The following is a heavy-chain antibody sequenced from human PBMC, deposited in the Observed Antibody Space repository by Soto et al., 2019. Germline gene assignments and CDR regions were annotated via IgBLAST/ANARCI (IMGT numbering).Heavy chain of an antibody. D-gene: IGHD3-22*01. Sequence: QVQLVQSGAEVKKPGSSVKVSCKASGGTFSSYTISWVRQAPGQGLEWMGRIIPILGIANYAQKFQGRVTITADKSTSTAYMELSSLTSEDTAVYYCAGASGGMIVQRYGMDVWGQGTTVTVSS. J-gene: IGHJ6*02. CDR2: IIPILGIA. CDR1: GGTFSSYT. CDR3: AGASGGMIVQRYGMDV. V-gene: IGHV1-69*02.